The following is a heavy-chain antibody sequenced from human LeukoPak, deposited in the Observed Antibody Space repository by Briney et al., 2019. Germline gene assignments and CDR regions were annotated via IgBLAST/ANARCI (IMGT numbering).Heavy chain of an antibody. CDR2: VLYTGNA. D-gene: IGHD1-1*01. CDR1: GGSFSKYY. V-gene: IGHV4-59*08. J-gene: IGHJ3*02. Sequence: SETLSLTCAVYGGSFSKYYWSWIRQPPGKGLEWIGYVLYTGNANYSPSFKSRVTISVDTSKNQFSLKLNSVTAADTAVYYCARHLITGTTYRQGFDIWGQGTMVAVSS. CDR3: ARHLITGTTYRQGFDI.